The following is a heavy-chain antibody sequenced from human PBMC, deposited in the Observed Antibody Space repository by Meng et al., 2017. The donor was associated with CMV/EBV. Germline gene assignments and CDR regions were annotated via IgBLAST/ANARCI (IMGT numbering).Heavy chain of an antibody. CDR3: ARAVAGNFDY. D-gene: IGHD6-19*01. J-gene: IGHJ4*02. V-gene: IGHV3-21*01. Sequence: GESLKISCAASGFTFSSYSVNWVRQAPGKGLEWVSSISSSSSYIYYADSVKGRFTISRDNAKNSLYLQMNSLRAEDTAVYYCARAVAGNFDYWGQGTLVTVSS. CDR1: GFTFSSYS. CDR2: ISSSSSYI.